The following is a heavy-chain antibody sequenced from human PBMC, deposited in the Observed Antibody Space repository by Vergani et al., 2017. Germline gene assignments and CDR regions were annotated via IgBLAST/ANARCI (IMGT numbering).Heavy chain of an antibody. J-gene: IGHJ6*03. CDR1: GFTFSSYA. CDR2: ISSNGGST. V-gene: IGHV3-64*01. Sequence: EVQLVESGGGLVQPGGSLRLSCAASGFTFSSYAMHWVRQAPGKGLEYVSAISSNGGSTYYANSVKGRFTISRDNSKTTLYLQMGSLRAEDMAVYYCARDLSSGSYYKSPDYYMDVWGKGTTVTVSS. D-gene: IGHD3-10*01. CDR3: ARDLSSGSYYKSPDYYMDV.